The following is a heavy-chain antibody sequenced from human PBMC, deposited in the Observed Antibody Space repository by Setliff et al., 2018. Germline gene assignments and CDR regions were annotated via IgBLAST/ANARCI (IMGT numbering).Heavy chain of an antibody. J-gene: IGHJ4*02. CDR3: ARELRSPFWHIDS. V-gene: IGHV1-69*11. CDR2: SIPILKTA. D-gene: IGHD3-3*01. CDR1: GDTFSSSG. Sequence: ASVKVSCKASGDTFSSSGITWVRQAPGEGLEWVGRSIPILKTANYAQKFQGRVTLNVDDSATTAYMDLRSLKLEDTAVYFCARELRSPFWHIDSWGQGTLVTVSS.